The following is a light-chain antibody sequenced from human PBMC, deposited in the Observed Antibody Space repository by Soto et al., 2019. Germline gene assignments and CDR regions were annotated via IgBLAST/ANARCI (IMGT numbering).Light chain of an antibody. CDR1: SSDFGNYNL. CDR2: EVN. J-gene: IGLJ1*01. CDR3: CSFASSNTDV. V-gene: IGLV2-23*02. Sequence: QSALTQPASVSGSPGQSITISCTGTSSDFGNYNLVSWYQQHPGKVPKLILFEVNKRPSGVSGRFSGSKSGNTASLTISGLQAEVEADYYFCSFASSNTDVFGTGTKLTVL.